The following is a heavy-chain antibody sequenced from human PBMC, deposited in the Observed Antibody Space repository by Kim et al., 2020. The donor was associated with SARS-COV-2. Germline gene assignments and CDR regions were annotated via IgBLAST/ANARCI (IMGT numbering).Heavy chain of an antibody. Sequence: GGSLRLSCAASGFTFSSYSMNWVRQAPGKGLEWVSSISSSSSYIYYTDSVKGRFTISRDNAKNSLYLQMNSLRAEDTAVYYCARQPIAARPRYYYYGMDVWGQGNTVTVSS. CDR3: ARQPIAARPRYYYYGMDV. J-gene: IGHJ6*02. CDR1: GFTFSSYS. D-gene: IGHD6-6*01. CDR2: ISSSSSYI. V-gene: IGHV3-21*01.